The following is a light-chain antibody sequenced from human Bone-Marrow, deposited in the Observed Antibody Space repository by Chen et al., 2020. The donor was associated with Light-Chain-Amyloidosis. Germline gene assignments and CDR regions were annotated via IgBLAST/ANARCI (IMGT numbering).Light chain of an antibody. CDR1: DLPTKY. J-gene: IGLJ3*02. CDR3: QSADDSGTYQVM. V-gene: IGLV3-25*03. CDR2: RDT. Sequence: SYELTQPPSVSVSPGQTARITCPGEDLPTKYAYWYQQKPGQAPVLVIHRDTERPSGISERFSASSAGTKATLTISGVRAEDEDDYHCQSADDSGTYQVMFGGGTKLTVL.